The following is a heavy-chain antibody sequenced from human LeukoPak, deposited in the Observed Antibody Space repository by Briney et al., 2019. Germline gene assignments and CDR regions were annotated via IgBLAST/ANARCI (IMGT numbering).Heavy chain of an antibody. D-gene: IGHD6-13*01. J-gene: IGHJ4*02. CDR2: SSGSGGST. V-gene: IGHV3-23*01. Sequence: PGGSLRLSCAASGFTFSSYAMSWVRQAPGKGLEWVSVSSGSGGSTNYADSVRGRFTISRDNSKNTLYLQMNSLRTEDTAVYYCARDGRGYSSSWSLFDYWGQGTLVTVSS. CDR3: ARDGRGYSSSWSLFDY. CDR1: GFTFSSYA.